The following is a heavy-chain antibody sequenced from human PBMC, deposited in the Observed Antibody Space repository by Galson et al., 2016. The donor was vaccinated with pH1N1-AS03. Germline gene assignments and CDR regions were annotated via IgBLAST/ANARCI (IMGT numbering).Heavy chain of an antibody. CDR2: ISSGHT. CDR3: AKDRSSRNVLGAYDY. V-gene: IGHV3-23*01. J-gene: IGHJ4*02. Sequence: SLRLSCAASGFTFSNYGMSWVRQAPGKGLEWVSDISSGHTYHADSVKGRFTISRDDSKNTLYLQMNSLRAEDTAVYYCAKDRSSRNVLGAYDYWGQGTLGTVSS. CDR1: GFTFSNYG. D-gene: IGHD3-10*02.